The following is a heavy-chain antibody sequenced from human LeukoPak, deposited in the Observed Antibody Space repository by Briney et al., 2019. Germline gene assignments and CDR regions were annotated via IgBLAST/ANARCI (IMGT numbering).Heavy chain of an antibody. V-gene: IGHV5-51*01. CDR2: IFPYDSDT. J-gene: IGHJ6*02. CDR1: GYSFKDYW. CDR3: GRHGLPGCLGGTCFHSFHYYGMDV. D-gene: IGHD1-1*01. Sequence: GESLKISCKASGYSFKDYWIGWVRHMPGKGLEWMVIIFPYDSDTKYSQPFQGQVTTSFDKSTTNASLQWSGIKASPSALYYCGRHGLPGCLGGTCFHSFHYYGMDVWGQGTTVTVSS.